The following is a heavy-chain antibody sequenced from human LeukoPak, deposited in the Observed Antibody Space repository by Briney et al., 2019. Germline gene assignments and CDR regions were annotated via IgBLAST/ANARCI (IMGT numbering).Heavy chain of an antibody. D-gene: IGHD5-24*01. V-gene: IGHV1-69*13. CDR1: GGTFSSYA. J-gene: IGHJ5*02. CDR3: ARESRDGYILGWFDP. Sequence: SVKVSCKASGGTFSSYAISWVRQAPGQGLEWMGGIIPIFGTANYAQKFQGRVTITADGSTSTAYMELSSLRSEDTAVYYCARESRDGYILGWFDPWGQGTLVTVSS. CDR2: IIPIFGTA.